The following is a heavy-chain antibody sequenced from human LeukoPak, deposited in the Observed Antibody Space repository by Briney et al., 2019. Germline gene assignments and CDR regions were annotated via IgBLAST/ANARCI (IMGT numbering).Heavy chain of an antibody. V-gene: IGHV1-2*02. D-gene: IGHD3-22*01. J-gene: IGHJ4*02. CDR2: INPNSGGT. CDR3: ARDNSYYDSSGYDY. Sequence: ASVKVSCKASGYTFTGYYMHWVRQAPGQGLEWMGWINPNSGGTNYAQKFQGRVTMTRDTSISTAYTELSRLRSDDTAVYYCARDNSYYDSSGYDYWGQGTLVTVSS. CDR1: GYTFTGYY.